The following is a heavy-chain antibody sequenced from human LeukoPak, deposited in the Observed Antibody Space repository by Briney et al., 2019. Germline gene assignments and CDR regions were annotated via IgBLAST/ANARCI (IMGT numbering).Heavy chain of an antibody. D-gene: IGHD3-22*01. V-gene: IGHV1-69*04. Sequence: SVKVSCKASGGTFSSYAISWVRQAPGQGLEWMGRIIPILGIANYAQKFQGRVTITADKSTSTAYMELSSLRSEDTAVCYCARGYYDSSGYYPDYWGQGALVTVSS. CDR2: IIPILGIA. CDR3: ARGYYDSSGYYPDY. CDR1: GGTFSSYA. J-gene: IGHJ4*02.